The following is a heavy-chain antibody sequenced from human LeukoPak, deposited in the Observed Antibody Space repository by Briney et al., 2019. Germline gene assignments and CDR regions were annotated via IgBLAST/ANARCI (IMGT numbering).Heavy chain of an antibody. V-gene: IGHV4-59*05. CDR2: IYYSGST. CDR1: GFTFSRYS. Sequence: GSLRLSCAASGFTFSRYSMSWVRQAPGKGLEWIGSIYYSGSTYYNPSLKSRVTISVDTSKNQFSLKLSFVTAADTAVYYCASGYSYGRTTTTFDYWGQGTLVTVSS. CDR3: ASGYSYGRTTTTFDY. D-gene: IGHD5-18*01. J-gene: IGHJ4*02.